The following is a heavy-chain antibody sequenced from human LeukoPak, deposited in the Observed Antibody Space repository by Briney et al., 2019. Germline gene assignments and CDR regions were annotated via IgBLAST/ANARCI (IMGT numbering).Heavy chain of an antibody. CDR3: ARAPRLRVTLERLIHAAFDM. D-gene: IGHD1-1*01. CDR2: LYYVGNT. V-gene: IGHV4-39*02. J-gene: IGHJ3*02. Sequence: KPSQTLSLTCTVSGGSISTNSYYWGWIRQPPGKGLEWIGSLYYVGNTFLNPSLASRVTITVDKSKNQFSLKLRSPTAADTAVYYCARAPRLRVTLERLIHAAFDMWGQGTMVTVSS. CDR1: GGSISTNSYY.